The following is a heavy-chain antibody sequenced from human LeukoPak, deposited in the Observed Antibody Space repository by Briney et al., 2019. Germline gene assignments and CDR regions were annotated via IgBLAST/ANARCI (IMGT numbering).Heavy chain of an antibody. CDR3: ARHAVGWYGDGDAFDI. CDR1: GGSLTGYY. Sequence: SETLSLTCAVYGGSLTGYYWSWIREPPGRGLEWIGEINHSGSTNYNPSLKSRATISVDTSKNQFSLKLSSVTAADTAVYYCARHAVGWYGDGDAFDIWGQGTMVTVSS. CDR2: INHSGST. V-gene: IGHV4-34*01. D-gene: IGHD6-19*01. J-gene: IGHJ3*02.